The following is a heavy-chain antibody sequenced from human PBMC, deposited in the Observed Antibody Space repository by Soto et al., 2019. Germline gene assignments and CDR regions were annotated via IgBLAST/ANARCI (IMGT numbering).Heavy chain of an antibody. J-gene: IGHJ6*02. CDR2: IYYSGST. V-gene: IGHV4-30-4*01. CDR3: ARVLMGELFRGGRQIYYSYGMDV. Sequence: QVQLQESGPGLVKPSQTLSLTCTVSGGSISSGDYYWSWIRQPPGKGLEWIGYIYYSGSTYYNPSLKGRVTISVDTSKNQFSLKLSSVTAADTAVYYCARVLMGELFRGGRQIYYSYGMDVWGQGTTVTVSS. CDR1: GGSISSGDYY. D-gene: IGHD3-16*01.